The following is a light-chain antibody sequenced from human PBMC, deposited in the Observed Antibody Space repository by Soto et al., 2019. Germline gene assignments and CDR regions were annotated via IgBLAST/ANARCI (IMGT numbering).Light chain of an antibody. Sequence: DIQMTQSPSSLSASVGDRVTITCRASQSIGSHLNWYQQKPGKAPKLLIYTTSNLQSGVPSRFSGRGSGTDFTLTISSLQPEDFATYYCQQTYNNPGTFGQGTKVEIK. CDR3: QQTYNNPGT. V-gene: IGKV1-39*01. J-gene: IGKJ1*01. CDR1: QSIGSH. CDR2: TTS.